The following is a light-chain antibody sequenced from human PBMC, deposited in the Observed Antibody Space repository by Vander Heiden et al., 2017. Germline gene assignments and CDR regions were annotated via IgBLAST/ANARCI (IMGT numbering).Light chain of an antibody. J-gene: IGLJ2*01. CDR2: HST. CDR3: QSYDSDLSGSGVI. V-gene: IGLV1-40*01. CDR1: SSKIGADYD. Sequence: QPVLTQPLAVSGAPGQRATTSFTGSSSKIGADYDVHWYQQLPGTAHKLLIFHSTIRPSGVPDRFSGSKSGTSASLAITGLQTEDEADYYCQSYDSDLSGSGVIFGGGTKVTVL.